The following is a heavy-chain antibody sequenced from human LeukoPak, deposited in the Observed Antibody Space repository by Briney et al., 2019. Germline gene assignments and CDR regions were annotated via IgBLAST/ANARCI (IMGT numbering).Heavy chain of an antibody. D-gene: IGHD3-16*01. CDR3: TRGLGEHGGVSDR. CDR1: GFTFSSYW. J-gene: IGHJ5*02. CDR2: IKHDGSEQ. Sequence: GGSLRLSCAASGFTFSSYWMSWVRQAPGKGLGWVANIKHDGSEQIYVDSVKGRFTISRDNAKDSVYLQMNSLRAEDTAVYYCTRGLGEHGGVSDRWGQGTLVIVS. V-gene: IGHV3-7*01.